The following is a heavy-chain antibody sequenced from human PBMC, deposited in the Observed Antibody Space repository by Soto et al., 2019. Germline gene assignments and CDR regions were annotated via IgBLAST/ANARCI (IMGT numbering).Heavy chain of an antibody. CDR2: ISGSGGST. V-gene: IGHV3-23*01. CDR3: AKDADACAN. J-gene: IGHJ3*02. Sequence: EVQLLESGGGLVQPWGSLRLSCAASGFTFSSYAMSWVRQAPGKGMEWVSAISGSGGSTYYANSVKGRFTISRDTSTNTLYLQRNSLRSEDTAVYDCAKDADACANWGRGTMDSVPS. CDR1: GFTFSSYA.